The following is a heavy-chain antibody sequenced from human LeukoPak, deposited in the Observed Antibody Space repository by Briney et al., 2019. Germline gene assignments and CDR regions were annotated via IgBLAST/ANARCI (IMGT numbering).Heavy chain of an antibody. J-gene: IGHJ4*02. CDR3: ARGEDGYNYDY. Sequence: SETLSLTCVVSGGSISSSSYYWGWIRQPPGKGLEWIGSIYYSGSTYYNPSLKSRVTISVDTSKNQFSLKLSSVTAADTAVYYCARGEDGYNYDYWGQGTLVTVSS. D-gene: IGHD5-24*01. CDR1: GGSISSSSYY. CDR2: IYYSGST. V-gene: IGHV4-39*07.